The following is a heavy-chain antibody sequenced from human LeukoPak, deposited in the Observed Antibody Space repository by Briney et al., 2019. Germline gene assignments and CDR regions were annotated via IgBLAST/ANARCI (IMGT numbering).Heavy chain of an antibody. CDR2: ISGSGGST. V-gene: IGHV3-23*01. CDR3: AKDRRRVGATIRFDY. J-gene: IGHJ4*02. D-gene: IGHD1-26*01. Sequence: GGSLRLSCAASGFTFSSYAMSWVRQAPGKGLEWVSAISGSGGSTYYADSVKGRFTISRDNSKNTLYLQMNSLRAEDTAVYYCAKDRRRVGATIRFDYWGQGTLVTVSS. CDR1: GFTFSSYA.